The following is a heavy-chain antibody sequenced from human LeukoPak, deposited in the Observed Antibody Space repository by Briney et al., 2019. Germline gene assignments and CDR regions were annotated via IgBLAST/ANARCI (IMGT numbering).Heavy chain of an antibody. CDR3: ARVGIYYDSREDY. CDR1: GGSISSYY. D-gene: IGHD3-22*01. V-gene: IGHV4-59*12. J-gene: IGHJ4*02. CDR2: IYYSGST. Sequence: SETLSLTCTVSGGSISSYYWSWIRQPPGKGLEWIGYIYYSGSTNYNPSLKSRVTISVDTSKNQFSLKLSSVTAADTAVYYCARVGIYYDSREDYWGQGTLVTVSS.